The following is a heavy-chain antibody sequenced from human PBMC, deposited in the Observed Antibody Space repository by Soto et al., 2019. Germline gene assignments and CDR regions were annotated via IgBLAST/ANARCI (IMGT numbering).Heavy chain of an antibody. Sequence: ASVKVSCKASGYTFTSYAMHWVRQAPGQRLEWMGWINAGNGNTKYSQKFQGRVTITRDTSASTAYMELSSLRSEDTAVYYCAGDPNVSVTRHAFDIWGQGTMVTVSS. J-gene: IGHJ3*02. CDR1: GYTFTSYA. V-gene: IGHV1-3*01. D-gene: IGHD4-4*01. CDR2: INAGNGNT. CDR3: AGDPNVSVTRHAFDI.